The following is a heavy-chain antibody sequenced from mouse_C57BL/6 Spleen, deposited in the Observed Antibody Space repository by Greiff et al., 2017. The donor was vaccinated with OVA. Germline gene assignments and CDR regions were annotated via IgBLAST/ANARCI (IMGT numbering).Heavy chain of an antibody. Sequence: VQLQQSGAELVKPGASVKLSCTASGFNIKDYYMHWVKQRTEQGLEWIGRIDPEDGETKSAPKFQGKATITAATSSNTAYLQRSSLTSEDTAVYYCAPHYYGSSYVAYWGQGTLVTVSA. J-gene: IGHJ3*01. D-gene: IGHD1-1*01. V-gene: IGHV14-2*01. CDR3: APHYYGSSYVAY. CDR2: IDPEDGET. CDR1: GFNIKDYY.